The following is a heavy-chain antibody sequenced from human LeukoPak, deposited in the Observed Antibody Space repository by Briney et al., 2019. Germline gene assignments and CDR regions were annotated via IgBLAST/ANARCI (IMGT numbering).Heavy chain of an antibody. CDR2: ITGSGATT. CDR3: AKDLRGGAAAVV. D-gene: IGHD6-13*01. V-gene: IGHV3-23*01. J-gene: IGHJ4*02. CDR1: AFTFSTYA. Sequence: GGSLRLSCAASAFTFSTYAMSWVRQAPGKGLEWVSTITGSGATTYYADSVKGRFTISRDNSKNTVYLQLNSLRAEDTAVYYCAKDLRGGAAAVVWGQGTLVTVSS.